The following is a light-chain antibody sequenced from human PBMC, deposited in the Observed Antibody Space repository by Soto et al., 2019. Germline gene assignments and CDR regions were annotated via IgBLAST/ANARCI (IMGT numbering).Light chain of an antibody. CDR1: KLGDKY. Sequence: SYELTQPPSVSVSPGQTASITCSGDKLGDKYACWYQQKPGQSPVLVIYQDSKRPSGIPERFSGSNSGNTATLTISGTQAMDEADYYCQAWDSSTAWWFGGGTKVTVL. CDR3: QAWDSSTAWW. CDR2: QDS. V-gene: IGLV3-1*01. J-gene: IGLJ3*02.